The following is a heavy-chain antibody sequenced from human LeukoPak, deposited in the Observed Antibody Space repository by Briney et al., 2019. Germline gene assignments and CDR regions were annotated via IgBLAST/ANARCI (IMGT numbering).Heavy chain of an antibody. Sequence: GGSLRLSCAASGFTVSSSYMSWARQAPGKGLEWVSVIYSGGSTYYADSVKGRFTISRDNSKNTLYLQMNSLRAEDTAVYYCARVYKWLVLTFYYYYMDVWGKGTTVTVSS. CDR1: GFTVSSSY. J-gene: IGHJ6*03. CDR2: IYSGGST. V-gene: IGHV3-53*01. CDR3: ARVYKWLVLTFYYYYMDV. D-gene: IGHD6-19*01.